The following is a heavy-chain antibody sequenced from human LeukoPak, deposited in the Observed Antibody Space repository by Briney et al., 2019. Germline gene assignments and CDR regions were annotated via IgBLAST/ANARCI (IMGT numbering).Heavy chain of an antibody. Sequence: SGTLSLTCTVSGYSISSGYYWGWIRQPPGKGLEWIGSIYHSGSTYYNPSLKSRVTISVDTSKNQFSLKLSSVTAADTAVYYCARDRTAAGIFSESYWGQGTLVTVSS. D-gene: IGHD6-13*01. V-gene: IGHV4-38-2*02. CDR2: IYHSGST. CDR3: ARDRTAAGIFSESY. J-gene: IGHJ4*02. CDR1: GYSISSGYY.